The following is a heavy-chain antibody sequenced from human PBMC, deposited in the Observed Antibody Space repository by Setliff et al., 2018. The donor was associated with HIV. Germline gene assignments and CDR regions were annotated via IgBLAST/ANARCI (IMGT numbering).Heavy chain of an antibody. J-gene: IGHJ4*02. D-gene: IGHD3-10*01. CDR1: GGSISSGDYY. Sequence: SETLSLTCTVSGGSISSGDYYWSWIRQPPGKGLEWIGYIYYSGSTYYNPSLKSRVTISVDTSKSQFSLKLSSVTAADTAVYYCARVPLVRGAVDYWGQGTRVTVSS. V-gene: IGHV4-30-4*08. CDR2: IYYSGST. CDR3: ARVPLVRGAVDY.